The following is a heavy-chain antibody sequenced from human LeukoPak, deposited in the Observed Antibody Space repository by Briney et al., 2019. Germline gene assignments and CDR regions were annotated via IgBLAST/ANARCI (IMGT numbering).Heavy chain of an antibody. Sequence: ASVKVSCKASGYTFSSYGISWVRQAPGQGLEWMGWISAYNGNTNYAQKLQGRVTMTTDTSTSTAYMELRSLRSDDTAVYYCARYLMAVDTAMAETYYFDYWGQGTLVTVSS. CDR2: ISAYNGNT. D-gene: IGHD5-18*01. J-gene: IGHJ4*02. V-gene: IGHV1-18*01. CDR3: ARYLMAVDTAMAETYYFDY. CDR1: GYTFSSYG.